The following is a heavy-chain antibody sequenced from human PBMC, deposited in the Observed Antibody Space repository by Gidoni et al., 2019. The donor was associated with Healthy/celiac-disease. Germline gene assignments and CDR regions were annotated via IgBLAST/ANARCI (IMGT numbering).Heavy chain of an antibody. V-gene: IGHV4-4*07. J-gene: IGHJ4*02. CDR2: IYTSGST. CDR3: ARDGTGFRIYGDYIDY. D-gene: IGHD4-17*01. CDR1: GRSISSYY. Sequence: QVQLQESGPGLVKPSEPLSLTCTVSGRSISSYYWSWIRQPAGKGLEWIGRIYTSGSTNYNPSLKGRVTMSVDTSKNQFSLKLSSVTAADTAVYYCARDGTGFRIYGDYIDYWGQGTLVTVSS.